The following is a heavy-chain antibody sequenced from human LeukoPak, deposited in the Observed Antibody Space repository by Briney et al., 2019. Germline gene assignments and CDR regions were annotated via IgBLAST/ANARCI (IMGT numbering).Heavy chain of an antibody. CDR2: IYYTGST. CDR1: GGSISSSSYY. J-gene: IGHJ5*02. CDR3: ARDYPQWLERNWFDP. Sequence: SEILSLTCTVSGGSISSSSYYWGWIRQPPGKGLEWIGSIYYTGSTYYNPSLKSRVTISVDTSKNQFSLKLSSVTAADTAVYYCARDYPQWLERNWFDPWGQGTLVTVSS. D-gene: IGHD6-19*01. V-gene: IGHV4-39*07.